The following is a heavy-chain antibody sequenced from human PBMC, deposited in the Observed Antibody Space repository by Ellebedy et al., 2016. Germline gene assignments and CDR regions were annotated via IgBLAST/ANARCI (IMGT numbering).Heavy chain of an antibody. J-gene: IGHJ4*02. V-gene: IGHV1-69*13. CDR1: GGTFSSYA. CDR3: ASLSSVRYFDWFPFDY. CDR2: IIPIFGTA. D-gene: IGHD3-9*01. Sequence: SVQVSCXASGGTFSSYAISWVRQAPGQGLEWMGGIIPIFGTANYAQKFQGRVTITADESMSTAYMELSSLRSEDTAVYYCASLSSVRYFDWFPFDYWGQGTLVTVSS.